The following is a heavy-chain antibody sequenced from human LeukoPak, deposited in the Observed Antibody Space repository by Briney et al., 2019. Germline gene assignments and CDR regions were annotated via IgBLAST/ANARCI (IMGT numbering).Heavy chain of an antibody. Sequence: SETLSLTCAVSGVSISSSNWWSWVRQPPGKGLEWIGEIYHSGSTNYNMSLKSRVTISVDKSKNQFSLTLSSVTAADTAVYYCARDPNIAVAGPRYGMDVWGQGTTVTVSS. CDR1: GVSISSSNW. J-gene: IGHJ6*02. D-gene: IGHD6-19*01. CDR3: ARDPNIAVAGPRYGMDV. V-gene: IGHV4-4*02. CDR2: IYHSGST.